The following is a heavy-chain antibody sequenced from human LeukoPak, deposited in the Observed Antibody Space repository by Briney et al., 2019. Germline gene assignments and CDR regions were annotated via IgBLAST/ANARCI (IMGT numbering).Heavy chain of an antibody. CDR3: ARGSYSSGWYPYYYYMDV. V-gene: IGHV5-51*01. Sequence: GESLKISCRGSGYSFTSYWVGWVRQMPGKGLEWMGIIYPGDSDTRYSPSFQGQVTISADKSISTAYLQWSSLKASDTAMYYCARGSYSSGWYPYYYYMDVWGKGTTVTVSS. CDR1: GYSFTSYW. D-gene: IGHD6-19*01. J-gene: IGHJ6*03. CDR2: IYPGDSDT.